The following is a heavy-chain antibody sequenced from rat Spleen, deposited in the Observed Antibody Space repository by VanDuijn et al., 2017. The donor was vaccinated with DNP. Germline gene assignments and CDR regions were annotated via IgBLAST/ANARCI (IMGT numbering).Heavy chain of an antibody. J-gene: IGHJ2*01. Sequence: EIQLQESGPGLVKPSQSFSLTCSVTGYTITSGYVWSWIRKFPGNKMEWIGHISYSGSTSYNPSLKSRIPITRDTSKNQFFLQLNSVTTEDTAIYYCAKGPNYGGWSDYFDYWGQGVMVTVSS. D-gene: IGHD1-11*01. V-gene: IGHV3-4*01. CDR1: GYTITSGY. CDR3: AKGPNYGGWSDYFDY. CDR2: ISYSGST.